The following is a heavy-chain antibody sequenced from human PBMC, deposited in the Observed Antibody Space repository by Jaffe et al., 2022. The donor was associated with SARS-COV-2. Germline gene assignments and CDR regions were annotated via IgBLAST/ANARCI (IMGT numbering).Heavy chain of an antibody. V-gene: IGHV3-21*01. D-gene: IGHD3-10*01. Sequence: EVHLVESGGGLVKPGGSLRLSCAASGFTFSPYFMNWVRQAPGKGLEWVSSINSGSSYIYYADSVRGRFTVSRDNAKNSLSLQMNSLRAEDTAVYFCARVFAPSDYLGSGSYKGYYYMDVWGKGTTVTVSS. CDR2: INSGSSYI. CDR3: ARVFAPSDYLGSGSYKGYYYMDV. J-gene: IGHJ6*03. CDR1: GFTFSPYF.